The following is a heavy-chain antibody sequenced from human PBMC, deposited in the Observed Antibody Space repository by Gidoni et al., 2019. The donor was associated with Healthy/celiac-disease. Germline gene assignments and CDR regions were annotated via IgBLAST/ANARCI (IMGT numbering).Heavy chain of an antibody. CDR2: INSDGSST. CDR3: ARAVTYYDFWSGYYPHDAFDI. Sequence: EVQLVESGGGLVQPGGSLRLSCAASGFTFSRYWMHWVRQAPGKGLVWVSRINSDGSSTSYADSVKGRFTISRDNAKNTLYLQMNSLRAEDTAVYYCARAVTYYDFWSGYYPHDAFDIWGQRTMVTVSS. D-gene: IGHD3-3*01. J-gene: IGHJ3*02. CDR1: GFTFSRYW. V-gene: IGHV3-74*01.